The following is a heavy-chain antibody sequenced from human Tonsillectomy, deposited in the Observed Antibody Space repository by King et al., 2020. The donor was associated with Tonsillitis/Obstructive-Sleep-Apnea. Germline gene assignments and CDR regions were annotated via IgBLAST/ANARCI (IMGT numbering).Heavy chain of an antibody. V-gene: IGHV4-59*01. CDR2: IYYSGST. J-gene: IGHJ4*02. D-gene: IGHD6-19*01. CDR3: ARDGPAVVGTYFDY. Sequence: QLQESGPGLVKPSETLSLTCTVSGGSISSYYWSWIRQPPGKGLEWIGYIYYSGSTNYNPSLKSRVTISVDTSKNQFSLKLSAVTAADTAVYYCARDGPAVVGTYFDYWGQGTLVTVSS. CDR1: GGSISSYY.